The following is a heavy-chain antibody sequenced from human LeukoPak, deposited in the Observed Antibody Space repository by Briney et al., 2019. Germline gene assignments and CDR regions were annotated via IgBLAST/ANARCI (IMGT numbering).Heavy chain of an antibody. D-gene: IGHD6-19*01. J-gene: IGHJ6*03. CDR3: ARGCPYSSGWQFYYYYYMDV. CDR2: IYTSGST. CDR1: GGSISSYY. Sequence: SETLSLTCTVSGGSISSYYWSWIRQPAGKGLEWIGRIYTSGSTNCNPSLKSRVTMSVDTSKNQFSLKLSSVTAADTAVYYCARGCPYSSGWQFYYYYYMDVWGKGTTVTVSS. V-gene: IGHV4-4*07.